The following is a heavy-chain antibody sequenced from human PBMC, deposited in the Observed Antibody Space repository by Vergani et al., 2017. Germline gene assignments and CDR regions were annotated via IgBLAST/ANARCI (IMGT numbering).Heavy chain of an antibody. CDR3: AKGGIAAAGPFDY. J-gene: IGHJ4*02. CDR1: GFTFDDYA. V-gene: IGHV3-9*03. Sequence: EVQLVESGGGLVQPGRSLRLSCAASGFTFDDYAMHWVRQAPGKGLEWVSGISLNSGSIGYADSVKGRFTISRDNAKNSLYLQMNSLRAEDMALYYCAKGGIAAAGPFDYWGQGTLVTVSS. D-gene: IGHD6-13*01. CDR2: ISLNSGSI.